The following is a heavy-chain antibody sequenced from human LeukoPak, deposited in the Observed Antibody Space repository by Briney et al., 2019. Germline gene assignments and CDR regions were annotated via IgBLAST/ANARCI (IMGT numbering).Heavy chain of an antibody. CDR3: VGGSGWLPDF. Sequence: GGSLRLSCAASGFTFSSYWMHWVRQAPGKGLVWVSRINSDGSSTSYADSVKGRFTISRDNTKNSLYLQMNSLRAEDTAVYYCVGGSGWLPDFWGQGVLVTVSS. CDR2: INSDGSST. V-gene: IGHV3-74*01. J-gene: IGHJ4*02. D-gene: IGHD6-19*01. CDR1: GFTFSSYW.